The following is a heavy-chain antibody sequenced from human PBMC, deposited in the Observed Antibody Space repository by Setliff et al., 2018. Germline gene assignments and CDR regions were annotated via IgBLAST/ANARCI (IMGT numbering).Heavy chain of an antibody. CDR2: VYHRGST. Sequence: SETLSLTCTVSNGSLDRSGYYWGWIRQPPGKGLEWIASVYHRGSTYYNPSLKSRVTISVYMSRNQFSLQLKSVTAADTAVYYCAKDRYSFGSQMYWNSFSLWGPGTMVTVSS. CDR1: NGSLDRSGYY. V-gene: IGHV4-39*02. CDR3: AKDRYSFGSQMYWNSFSL. J-gene: IGHJ3*01. D-gene: IGHD1-1*01.